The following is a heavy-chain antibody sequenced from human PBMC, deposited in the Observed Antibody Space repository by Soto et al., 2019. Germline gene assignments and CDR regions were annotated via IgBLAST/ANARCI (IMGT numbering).Heavy chain of an antibody. J-gene: IGHJ6*02. V-gene: IGHV3-15*07. Sequence: GGSLRLSCAASGFTFSNAWMNWVRQAPGKGLEWVGRIKSKTDGGTTDYAAPVKGRFTISRDDSKNTLYLQMNSLKTEDTAVYYCTTEAIGGGWVVTTHYYYYGMNVWGQGTTVTVSS. D-gene: IGHD3-22*01. CDR3: TTEAIGGGWVVTTHYYYYGMNV. CDR2: IKSKTDGGTT. CDR1: GFTFSNAW.